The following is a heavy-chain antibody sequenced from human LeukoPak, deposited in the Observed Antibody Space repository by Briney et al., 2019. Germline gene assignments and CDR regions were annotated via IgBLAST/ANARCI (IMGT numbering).Heavy chain of an antibody. J-gene: IGHJ6*03. Sequence: GESLKISCKGAGYSLTSYWIGWVRQMPGKGLEWMGIIYPGDSDTRYSPSFQGQVTISADKSISTAYLQWSSLKASDTAMYYCARSYKSYYYYMDVWGKGTTVTDSS. CDR1: GYSLTSYW. CDR3: ARSYKSYYYYMDV. V-gene: IGHV5-51*01. D-gene: IGHD1-1*01. CDR2: IYPGDSDT.